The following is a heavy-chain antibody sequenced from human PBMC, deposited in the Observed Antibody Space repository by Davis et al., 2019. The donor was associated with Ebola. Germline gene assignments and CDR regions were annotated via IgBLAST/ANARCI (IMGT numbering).Heavy chain of an antibody. J-gene: IGHJ4*02. CDR3: ARDTTVAGGGQNY. Sequence: GGPLRLSCAVSGSTFRTNWMRWLRQPPGMGREWVDNIKEDGSDKYYVDSVKGRFTISRDNAKNSLYLQMSRLRVEDTDVYYCARDTTVAGGGQNYWGQGTLVTVSS. CDR1: GSTFRTNW. V-gene: IGHV3-7*01. CDR2: IKEDGSDK. D-gene: IGHD6-13*01.